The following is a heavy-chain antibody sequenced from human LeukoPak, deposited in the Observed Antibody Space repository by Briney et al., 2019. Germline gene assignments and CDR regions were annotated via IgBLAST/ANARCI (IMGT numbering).Heavy chain of an antibody. J-gene: IGHJ4*02. V-gene: IGHV3-30*03. CDR1: GFTFSSYG. CDR2: ISYDGSNK. Sequence: GGSLRLSCAASGFTFSSYGMHWVRQAPGKGLEWVAVISYDGSNKYYADSVKGRFTISRDNSKNTLYLQMNSLRAEDTAVYYCAREVSRYSSGWHQGYWGQGTLVTVSS. CDR3: AREVSRYSSGWHQGY. D-gene: IGHD6-19*01.